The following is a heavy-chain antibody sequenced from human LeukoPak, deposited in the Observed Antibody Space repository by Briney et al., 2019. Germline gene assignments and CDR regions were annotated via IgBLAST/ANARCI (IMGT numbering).Heavy chain of an antibody. CDR1: GFTFSTSA. Sequence: SVKVSCKTSGFTFSTSAVQWVRQVRGQRLEWIGWIIVGSGATNYAQSLQGRFTITRDMSTNTAYMELSSLGSEDSAVYYCAAELYGVYTDCCTFHLWGQGTMVTVSS. V-gene: IGHV1-58*01. D-gene: IGHD4-17*01. CDR3: AAELYGVYTDCCTFHL. CDR2: IIVGSGAT. J-gene: IGHJ3*01.